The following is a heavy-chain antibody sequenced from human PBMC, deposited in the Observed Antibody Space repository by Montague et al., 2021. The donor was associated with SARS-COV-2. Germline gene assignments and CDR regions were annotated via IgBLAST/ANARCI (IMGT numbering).Heavy chain of an antibody. D-gene: IGHD5-12*01. Sequence: SETLSLTCTVSGGSISSNNYYWDWIRQPPGKGLEWIRSIYDSGSTYYNPSLKSRVTISVDTSKNHFSLKLNSVTAADTAVYYCARRGRKLLPVATTIGGFDIGGQGTMVTVSS. CDR3: ARRGRKLLPVATTIGGFDI. CDR1: GGSISSNNYY. V-gene: IGHV4-39*02. J-gene: IGHJ3*02. CDR2: IYDSGST.